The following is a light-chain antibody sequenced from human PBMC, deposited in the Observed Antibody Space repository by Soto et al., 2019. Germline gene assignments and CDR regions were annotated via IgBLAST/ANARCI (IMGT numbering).Light chain of an antibody. CDR2: DVT. CDR1: SSDIGRYNL. J-gene: IGLJ2*01. CDR3: CSHAGRGSVL. Sequence: QSALVQPASVSGSPGQSITISCTGTSSDIGRYNLVSWYQQYPGEAPKLVIYDVTKRPSGVSDRFSASKSGNTASLTISGLQAEDEADYYCCSHAGRGSVLFGGGTKLTVL. V-gene: IGLV2-23*02.